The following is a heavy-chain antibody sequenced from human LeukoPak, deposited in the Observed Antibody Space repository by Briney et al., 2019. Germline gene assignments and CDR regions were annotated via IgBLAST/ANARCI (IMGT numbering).Heavy chain of an antibody. Sequence: GASVKVSCKASGYTFTGYYMHWVRQAPGQGLKWMGWINPNSGGTNYAQKFQGRVTMTRDTSISTAYMELSRLRSDDTAVYYCARDRCSSTSCYSNYYYYGMDVWGQGTTVTASS. J-gene: IGHJ6*02. CDR1: GYTFTGYY. CDR2: INPNSGGT. D-gene: IGHD2-2*01. CDR3: ARDRCSSTSCYSNYYYYGMDV. V-gene: IGHV1-2*02.